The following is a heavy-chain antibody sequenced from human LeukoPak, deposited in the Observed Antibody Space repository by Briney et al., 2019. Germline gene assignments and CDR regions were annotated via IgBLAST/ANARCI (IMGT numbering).Heavy chain of an antibody. Sequence: SVKVSCKASRGTFSSYGISWVRQAPGQGLEWMGGIIPIFGTANHAQKFQGRVTITADQSTSTAYMELSSLRSEDTAVYYCARSTVGGITLAYWGQGTLVTVSS. CDR2: IIPIFGTA. V-gene: IGHV1-69*13. J-gene: IGHJ4*02. CDR3: ARSTVGGITLAY. D-gene: IGHD1-26*01. CDR1: RGTFSSYG.